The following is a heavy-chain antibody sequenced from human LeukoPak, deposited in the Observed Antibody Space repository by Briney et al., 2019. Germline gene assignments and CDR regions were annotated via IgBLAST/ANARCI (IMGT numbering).Heavy chain of an antibody. CDR3: AKVSRPVLLWFRELVSQKYYFDY. V-gene: IGHV3-23*01. CDR1: GFTFSSYA. Sequence: PGGSLRLSCAASGFTFSSYAMSWVRQAPGKGLEWVSAISGSGGSTYYADSVKGRFTISRDNSKNTLYLQMNSLRAEDTAVYYCAKVSRPVLLWFRELVSQKYYFDYWGQGTLVTVSS. D-gene: IGHD3-10*01. CDR2: ISGSGGST. J-gene: IGHJ4*02.